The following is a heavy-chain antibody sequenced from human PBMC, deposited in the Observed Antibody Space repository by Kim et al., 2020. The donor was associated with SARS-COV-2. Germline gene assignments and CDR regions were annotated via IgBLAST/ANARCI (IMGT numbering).Heavy chain of an antibody. CDR1: GFSFTTIGVG. Sequence: SGPTLVNPTQTLTLTCTFSGFSFTTIGVGVVWVSQPPGKALECLAVIYWHGEERYSPSLRNRLNIAKDTSKNQVVLTVTNVDPADSATYFCARLVTAAPFLGAFYIWGPGTMVFVSS. CDR3: ARLVTAAPFLGAFYI. V-gene: IGHV2-5*01. J-gene: IGHJ3*02. CDR2: IYWHGEE. D-gene: IGHD6-25*01.